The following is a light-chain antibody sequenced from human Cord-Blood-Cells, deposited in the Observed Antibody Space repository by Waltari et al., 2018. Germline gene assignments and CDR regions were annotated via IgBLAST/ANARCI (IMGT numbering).Light chain of an antibody. Sequence: SSELTQDPPGLVACDQQVRIAGQGRTLRGYFESGYQQKPGQAPVLVIYGKNNRPAGIPDRFSGSSSGNTASLTITGAQAEDEADYYCNSRDSSGNHLVFGTGTKVTVL. V-gene: IGLV3-19*01. CDR3: NSRDSSGNHLV. CDR2: GKN. CDR1: TLRGYF. J-gene: IGLJ1*01.